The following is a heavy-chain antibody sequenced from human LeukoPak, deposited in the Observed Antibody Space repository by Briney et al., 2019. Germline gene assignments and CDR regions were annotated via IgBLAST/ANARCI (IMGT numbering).Heavy chain of an antibody. CDR3: ARESGDLDAFDI. CDR2: IGTAGDT. CDR1: GFTFSSYD. J-gene: IGHJ3*02. D-gene: IGHD2-21*02. V-gene: IGHV3-13*01. Sequence: GGSLRLSCAASGFTFSSYDMHWVRQATGKGLEWVSAIGTAGDTYYPGSVKGRFTISRENAKNSLYLQMNSLRAGDTAVYYCARESGDLDAFDIWGQGTMVTVSS.